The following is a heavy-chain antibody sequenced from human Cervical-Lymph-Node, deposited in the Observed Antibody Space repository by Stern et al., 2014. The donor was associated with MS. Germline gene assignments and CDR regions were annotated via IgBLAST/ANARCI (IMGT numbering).Heavy chain of an antibody. Sequence: QVQLVQSGTEVKKPGASVKVSCKASDYTFSSFGISWVRQAPRQGLEWMGWISGNNGNTKYAQKFQDRVTMTTDTATSTAYMELRSLRSDDTAVYYCARDRVNGWYFDYWGQGTLVTVSS. CDR2: ISGNNGNT. CDR1: DYTFSSFG. CDR3: ARDRVNGWYFDY. D-gene: IGHD6-19*01. V-gene: IGHV1-18*01. J-gene: IGHJ4*02.